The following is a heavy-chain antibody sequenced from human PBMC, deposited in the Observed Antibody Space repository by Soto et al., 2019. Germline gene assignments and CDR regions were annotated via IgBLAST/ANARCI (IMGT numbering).Heavy chain of an antibody. CDR1: GYSFTSYW. CDR3: ARRTGDFWSGYTYYFDY. Sequence: PGESLKISCKGSGYSFTSYWIGWVRQMPGKGLEWMGIIYPGDSDTRYSPSFQGQVTISADKSISTAYLQWSSLKASDTAMYYCARRTGDFWSGYTYYFDYWGQGTLVTVSS. CDR2: IYPGDSDT. J-gene: IGHJ4*02. D-gene: IGHD3-3*01. V-gene: IGHV5-51*01.